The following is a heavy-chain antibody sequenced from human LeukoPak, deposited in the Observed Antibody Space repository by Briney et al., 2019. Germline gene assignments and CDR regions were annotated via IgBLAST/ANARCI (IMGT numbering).Heavy chain of an antibody. Sequence: PGGSLRLSCAASGFTFDNYAMHWVRQGPGKGLEWVSGINWNSDKIDYADSVKGRFTISRDNAENSLYLQMNSLRADDTALYYCAKALALRYFDWAPLDYWGQGTLVTVSS. CDR1: GFTFDNYA. CDR3: AKALALRYFDWAPLDY. J-gene: IGHJ4*02. D-gene: IGHD3-9*01. CDR2: INWNSDKI. V-gene: IGHV3-9*01.